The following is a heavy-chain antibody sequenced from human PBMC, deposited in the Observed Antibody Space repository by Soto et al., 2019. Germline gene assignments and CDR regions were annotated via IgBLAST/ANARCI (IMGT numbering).Heavy chain of an antibody. V-gene: IGHV4-59*01. D-gene: IGHD5-12*01. CDR2: IYYSGST. CDR1: GGSISSYY. J-gene: IGHJ4*02. Sequence: PSETLSLTCTVSGGSISSYYWSWIRQPPGKGLEWIGYIYYSGSTNYNPSLKSRVTISVDTSKNQFSLKLSSVTAADTAVYYCAGLDGYNIDYWGQGTLVTVSS. CDR3: AGLDGYNIDY.